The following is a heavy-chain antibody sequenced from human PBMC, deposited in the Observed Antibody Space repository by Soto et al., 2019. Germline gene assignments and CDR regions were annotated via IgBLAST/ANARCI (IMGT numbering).Heavy chain of an antibody. CDR3: AREVVPAAWGDY. J-gene: IGHJ4*02. D-gene: IGHD2-2*01. Sequence: LQLQESGSGLVKPSQTLSLTCAVSGGSISSGAYSWSWIRQPPGMGLDWIGIIYYSGSTYYNPYLMSLVTISIDRSKNQFSLKLSSVTAADTAVYYCAREVVPAAWGDYCGPGTLVTVAS. CDR1: GGSISSGAYS. CDR2: IYYSGST. V-gene: IGHV4-30-2*01.